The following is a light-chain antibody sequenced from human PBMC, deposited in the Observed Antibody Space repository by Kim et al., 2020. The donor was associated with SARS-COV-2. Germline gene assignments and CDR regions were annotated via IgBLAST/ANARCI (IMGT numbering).Light chain of an antibody. V-gene: IGKV3-15*01. CDR3: QQYNNWPLYT. J-gene: IGKJ2*01. CDR1: QSVSSN. Sequence: VCPGERAPLSCRASQSVSSNLAWYQQKPGQAPRLLIYGASTRATGIPARFSGSGSGTEFTLTISSLQSEDFAVYYCQQYNNWPLYTFGQGTKLEI. CDR2: GAS.